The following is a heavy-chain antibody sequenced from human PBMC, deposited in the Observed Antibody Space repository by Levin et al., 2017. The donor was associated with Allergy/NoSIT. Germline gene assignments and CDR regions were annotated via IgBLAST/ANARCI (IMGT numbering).Heavy chain of an antibody. D-gene: IGHD5-12*01. V-gene: IGHV3-48*02. J-gene: IGHJ6*03. CDR1: GFTFSSYS. CDR3: ARGPGRLRLLYYYDYYMDV. CDR2: ISSSSSTI. Sequence: GGSLRLSCAASGFTFSSYSMNWVRQAPGKGLEWVSYISSSSSTIYSADSVRGRFTISRDNAKNSLYLQMNSLRDENTAVYYCARGPGRLRLLYYYDYYMDVWGKGTTVTVSS.